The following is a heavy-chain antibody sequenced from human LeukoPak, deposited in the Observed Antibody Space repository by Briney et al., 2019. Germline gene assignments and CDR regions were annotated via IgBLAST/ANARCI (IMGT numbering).Heavy chain of an antibody. CDR1: GFTFSGSA. V-gene: IGHV3-73*01. CDR3: TRHSFPSSTSPLLFDAFDI. Sequence: TGGSLRLSCAASGFTFSGSAMHWVRQASGKGLEWVGRIRSKANSYATAYAASVKGRFTISRDDSKNAAYLQMNSLKTEDTAVYYCTRHSFPSSTSPLLFDAFDIWGQGTMVTVSS. J-gene: IGHJ3*02. D-gene: IGHD2-2*01. CDR2: IRSKANSYAT.